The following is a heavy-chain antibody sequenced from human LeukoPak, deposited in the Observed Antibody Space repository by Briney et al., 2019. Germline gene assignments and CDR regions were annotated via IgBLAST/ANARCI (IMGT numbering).Heavy chain of an antibody. D-gene: IGHD4/OR15-4a*01. CDR1: GFTFSSNW. J-gene: IGHJ4*02. Sequence: GGSLRLSCAASGFTFSSNWMSWVRQAPGKGLEWVANIKKDGSDKYYVDSVKGRFTISRDNARNSLYLQMNSLRVEDTAVYYCEGGAGCWGQGTPVTVSS. V-gene: IGHV3-7*01. CDR3: EGGAGC. CDR2: IKKDGSDK.